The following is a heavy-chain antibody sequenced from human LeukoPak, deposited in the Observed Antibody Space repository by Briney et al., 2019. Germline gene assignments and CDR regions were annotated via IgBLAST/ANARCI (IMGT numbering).Heavy chain of an antibody. D-gene: IGHD3-22*01. V-gene: IGHV3-21*01. CDR3: ASLRDSSGYYYYYYYMDV. CDR1: GFTFSSYS. CDR2: ISSSSYI. Sequence: PGGSLRLSCAASGFTFSSYSMNWVRQAPGKGLEWVSSISSSSYIYYADSVKGRFTISRDNAKNSLYLQMNSLRAEDTAVYYCASLRDSSGYYYYYYYMDVWGKGTTVTVSS. J-gene: IGHJ6*03.